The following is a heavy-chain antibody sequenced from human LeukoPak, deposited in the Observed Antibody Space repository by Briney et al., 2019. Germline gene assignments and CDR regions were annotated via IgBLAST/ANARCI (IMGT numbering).Heavy chain of an antibody. J-gene: IGHJ4*02. V-gene: IGHV1-2*02. D-gene: IGHD6-19*01. CDR1: GYTFTGYY. CDR3: ARDQGSGWPSFDY. Sequence: ASVKVSRKASGYTFTGYYMHWVRQAPGQGLEWMGWINPNSGGTNYAQKFQGKVTMTRDTSISTAYMELSRLRSDDTAVYYCARDQGSGWPSFDYWGQGTLVTVSS. CDR2: INPNSGGT.